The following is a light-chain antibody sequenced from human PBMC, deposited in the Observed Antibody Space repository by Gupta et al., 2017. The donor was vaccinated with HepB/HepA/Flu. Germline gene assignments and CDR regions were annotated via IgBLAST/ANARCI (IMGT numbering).Light chain of an antibody. CDR2: GAS. CDR1: QSVSNNY. Sequence: ETVLTQSPGTLSLSPGERATLSCRASQSVSNNYLAWYQQKSGQAPRLLIHGASTRATGIPDRLSGSGSGTDFTLTISRLEPEDFALFYCQQYGSAPRTFGQGTKVEIK. CDR3: QQYGSAPRT. V-gene: IGKV3-20*01. J-gene: IGKJ1*01.